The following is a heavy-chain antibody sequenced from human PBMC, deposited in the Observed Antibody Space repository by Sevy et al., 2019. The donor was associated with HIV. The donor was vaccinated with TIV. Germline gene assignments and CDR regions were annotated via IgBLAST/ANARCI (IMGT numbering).Heavy chain of an antibody. J-gene: IGHJ4*02. V-gene: IGHV4-4*02. D-gene: IGHD6-25*01. CDR3: AAAAGTDILGYYFDS. Sequence: SETLSLTCTVSGDSIISSRWWSWFRQSPGKGLEWIGDMYHRGTTNYSPSLKNRVIMSVDKSKNQFSLKLTSVTAADTAVYSCAAAAGTDILGYYFDSWGQGIPVTVSS. CDR2: MYHRGTT. CDR1: GDSIISSRW.